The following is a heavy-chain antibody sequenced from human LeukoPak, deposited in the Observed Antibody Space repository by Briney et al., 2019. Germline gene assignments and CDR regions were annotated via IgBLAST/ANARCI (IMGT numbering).Heavy chain of an antibody. J-gene: IGHJ4*02. CDR1: GYTFTGYY. V-gene: IGHV1-2*02. CDR2: INPNSGGT. D-gene: IGHD5-18*01. Sequence: ASVKVSCKASGYTFTGYYMHWVRQAPGQGLGWMGWINPNSGGTNYAQKFQGRVTMTRDTSISTAYMELSRLRSDDTAVYYCAREIQLWLYIDYWGQGPLVTVSS. CDR3: AREIQLWLYIDY.